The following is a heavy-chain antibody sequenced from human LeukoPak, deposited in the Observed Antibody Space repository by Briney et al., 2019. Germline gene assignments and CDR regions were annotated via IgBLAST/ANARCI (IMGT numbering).Heavy chain of an antibody. CDR1: GFTFNTYS. Sequence: GGSLRLSCAASGFTFNTYSMNWVRQAPGQGLQWVSYISSSSDTISYADSVKGRFTASRDNAKNSLYLQMNSLRDEDTAVYYCARPTSHDPDAFDFWGQGTMVTVSS. CDR3: ARPTSHDPDAFDF. CDR2: ISSSSDTI. J-gene: IGHJ3*01. V-gene: IGHV3-48*02.